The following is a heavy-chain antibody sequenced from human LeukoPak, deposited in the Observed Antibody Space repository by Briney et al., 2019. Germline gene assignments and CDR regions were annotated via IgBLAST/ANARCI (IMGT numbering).Heavy chain of an antibody. Sequence: SETLSLTCTVAGGSISSYYWSWIRQPAGKGLEWIGRIYTSGSTNYNPSLKSRGTMSVDTSKNQFPLKLSSVTAADTAVYYCAITATVTTAGDGNWFDPWGQGTLVTVSS. CDR3: AITATVTTAGDGNWFDP. CDR1: GGSISSYY. V-gene: IGHV4-4*07. D-gene: IGHD4-11*01. J-gene: IGHJ5*02. CDR2: IYTSGST.